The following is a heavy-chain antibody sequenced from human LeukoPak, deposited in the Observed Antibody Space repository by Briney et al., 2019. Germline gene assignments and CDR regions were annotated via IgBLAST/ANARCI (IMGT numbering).Heavy chain of an antibody. Sequence: GGSLRLSCTASGFTFNNYAMYWVRQAPRKGLEWVAGIFGSGGSAHYADSVKGRFTISRDNSKNTVYLQMDSLRGEDTAVYYCTKTTTGYSSGQYPGWPADHWGQGALVTVFS. V-gene: IGHV3-23*01. CDR1: GFTFNNYA. D-gene: IGHD3-22*01. CDR2: IFGSGGSA. CDR3: TKTTTGYSSGQYPGWPADH. J-gene: IGHJ4*02.